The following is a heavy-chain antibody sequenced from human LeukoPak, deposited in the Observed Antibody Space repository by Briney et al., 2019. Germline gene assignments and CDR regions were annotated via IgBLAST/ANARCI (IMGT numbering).Heavy chain of an antibody. CDR1: GGTFSSYA. D-gene: IGHD3-3*01. V-gene: IGHV1-69*05. J-gene: IGHJ4*02. Sequence: SVKVSCKASGGTFSSYAISWVRQAPGQGLEWMGGIIPIFGTANYAQKFQGRVTITTDESTSTAYMELSSLRSEDTAVYYCAGYYDFWSGFPVFVDWGQGTLVTVSS. CDR3: AGYYDFWSGFPVFVD. CDR2: IIPIFGTA.